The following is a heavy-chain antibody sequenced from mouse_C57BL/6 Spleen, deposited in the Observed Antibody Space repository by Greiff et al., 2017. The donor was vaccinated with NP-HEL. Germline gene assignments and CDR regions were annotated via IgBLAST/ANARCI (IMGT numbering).Heavy chain of an antibody. Sequence: VQVVESGAELAKPGASVKLSCKASGYTFTSYWMHWVKQRPGQGLEWIGYINPSSGYTKYNQKFKDKATLTADKSSSTAYMQLSSLTYEDSAVYYCASIYYDFDYWGQGTTLTVSS. V-gene: IGHV1-7*01. CDR3: ASIYYDFDY. D-gene: IGHD2-1*01. CDR2: INPSSGYT. J-gene: IGHJ2*01. CDR1: GYTFTSYW.